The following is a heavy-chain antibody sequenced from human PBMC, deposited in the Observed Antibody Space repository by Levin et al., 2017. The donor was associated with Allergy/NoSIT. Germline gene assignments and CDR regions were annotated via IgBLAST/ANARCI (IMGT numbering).Heavy chain of an antibody. CDR2: IMPMFGTS. CDR3: VRGLGQSSLGFDY. CDR1: GGSSSYA. J-gene: IGHJ4*02. D-gene: IGHD2-2*01. Sequence: GGSLRLSCKASGGSSSYAITWVRQAPGQGLEWLGGIMPMFGTSDYAQKFQGRVTITADTSTSTAYMELRSLRSDDTAIYYCVRGLGQSSLGFDYWGQGTLVTVSS. V-gene: IGHV1-69*06.